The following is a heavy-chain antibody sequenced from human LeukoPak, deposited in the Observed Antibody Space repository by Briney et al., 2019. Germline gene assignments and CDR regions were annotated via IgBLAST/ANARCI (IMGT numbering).Heavy chain of an antibody. CDR2: ISSSSSYI. V-gene: IGHV3-21*01. Sequence: GGSLRLSCAASGFTFSSYSMNWVRQAPGKGLEWVSSISSSSSYIYYADSVKGRFTISRDNAKNSLYLQMNSLRAEDTAVYYCARDLRPDYYDSSGYSPDASDIWGQGTMVTVSS. CDR3: ARDLRPDYYDSSGYSPDASDI. J-gene: IGHJ3*02. CDR1: GFTFSSYS. D-gene: IGHD3-22*01.